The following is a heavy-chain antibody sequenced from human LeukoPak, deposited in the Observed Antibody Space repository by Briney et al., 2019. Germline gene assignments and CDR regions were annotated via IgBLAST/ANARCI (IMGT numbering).Heavy chain of an antibody. J-gene: IGHJ3*02. CDR1: GGSISSGRYY. D-gene: IGHD2-2*01. V-gene: IGHV4-61*02. CDR2: IYTSGST. Sequence: PSQTLSLTCTVSGGSISSGRYYWSWIRQPAGKGLEWIGRIYTSGSTNYNPSLKSRVTISVDTSKNQFSLKLSSVTAADTAVYYCARGGLVVVPAAIGDIWGQGTMVTVSS. CDR3: ARGGLVVVPAAIGDI.